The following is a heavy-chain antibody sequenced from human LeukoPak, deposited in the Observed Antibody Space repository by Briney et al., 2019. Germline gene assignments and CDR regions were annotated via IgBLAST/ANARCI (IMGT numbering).Heavy chain of an antibody. CDR1: GFTFSRYA. CDR2: ISYDGSNK. D-gene: IGHD5-18*01. V-gene: IGHV3-30*04. J-gene: IGHJ4*02. Sequence: PGGSLRLSCAASGFTFSRYAMHGVRQAPGKGLEGVAVISYDGSNKYYADSVKGRFTISRDNSKNTLYLQMNGLRAEDTAVYYCARESSGYSYGYFDYWGQGTLVTVSS. CDR3: ARESSGYSYGYFDY.